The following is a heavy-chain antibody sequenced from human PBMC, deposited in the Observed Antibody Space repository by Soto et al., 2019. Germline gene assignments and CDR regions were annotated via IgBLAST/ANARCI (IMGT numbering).Heavy chain of an antibody. V-gene: IGHV2-5*02. CDR3: AHIPGYSGYVGVVVHWFDP. CDR2: IYWDDDK. J-gene: IGHJ5*02. Sequence: QITLKESGPTLVKPTQTLTLTCTFSGFSLSTSGVGVGWIRQPPGKALEWLALIYWDDDKRYSPSLKSSLTITKDTSKNQVVLTMTNMDPVDTATYYCAHIPGYSGYVGVVVHWFDPWGQGTLVTVSS. D-gene: IGHD5-12*01. CDR1: GFSLSTSGVG.